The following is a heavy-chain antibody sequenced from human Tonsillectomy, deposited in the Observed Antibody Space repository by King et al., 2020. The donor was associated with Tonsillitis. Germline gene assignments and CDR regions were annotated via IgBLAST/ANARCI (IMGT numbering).Heavy chain of an antibody. CDR2: INTNTGNP. V-gene: IGHV7-4-1*02. CDR3: ARDTPTMVRGVISGNWFDP. D-gene: IGHD3-10*01. Sequence: VQLVESGSELKKPGASVKVSCKASGYTFTSYAMNWVRQAPGHGLEWMGWINTNTGNPTYAQGFTGRFVFSLDTSVSTAYLQISSLKAEDTAVYYCARDTPTMVRGVISGNWFDPWGQGTLVTVSS. J-gene: IGHJ5*02. CDR1: GYTFTSYA.